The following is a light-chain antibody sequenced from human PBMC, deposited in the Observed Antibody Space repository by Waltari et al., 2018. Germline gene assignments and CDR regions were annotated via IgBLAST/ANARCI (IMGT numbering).Light chain of an antibody. CDR1: HSPLHSDGNTH. J-gene: IGKJ2*01. CDR3: MQCSHWPRT. V-gene: IGKV2-30*02. CDR2: KVS. Sequence: DVVMAQSTLSLPVTLGQPASISCRPRHSPLHSDGNTHLNWFQQRPGQSPMRLIYKVSKRDSGVPDRCSGSGSGTEFTLKISRVEAEDFGVYYCMQCSHWPRTFGQGTKLEI.